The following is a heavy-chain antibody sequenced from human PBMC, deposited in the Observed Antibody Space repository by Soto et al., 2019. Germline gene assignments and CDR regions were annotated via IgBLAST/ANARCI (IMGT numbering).Heavy chain of an antibody. D-gene: IGHD3-22*01. CDR3: VRVAKSGGYYYNFDY. CDR1: GYTFTGYY. J-gene: IGHJ4*02. CDR2: INPNSGGT. Sequence: QVQLVQSGAEVKKPGASVKVSCKASGYTFTGYYMHWVRQAPGQGLEWMGWINPNSGGTNYAQKFQGWVTMTRDTSISTAYMELSRLRSDDTAVYYCVRVAKSGGYYYNFDYWGQGTLVTVSS. V-gene: IGHV1-2*04.